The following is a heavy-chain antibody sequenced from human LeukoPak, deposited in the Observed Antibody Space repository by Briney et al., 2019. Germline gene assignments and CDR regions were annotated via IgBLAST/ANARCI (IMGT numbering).Heavy chain of an antibody. D-gene: IGHD3-10*01. V-gene: IGHV4-34*01. CDR1: GGSFSGYY. J-gene: IGHJ5*02. CDR3: ARGQSGYYGSGSYRP. Sequence: SETLSLTCAVYGGSFSGYYWSWIRQPPGKGLEWIGEINHSGSTNYNPSLKSRVSISVDTSKNQFSLKLSSVTAADTAVYYCARGQSGYYGSGSYRPWGQGTLVTVSS. CDR2: INHSGST.